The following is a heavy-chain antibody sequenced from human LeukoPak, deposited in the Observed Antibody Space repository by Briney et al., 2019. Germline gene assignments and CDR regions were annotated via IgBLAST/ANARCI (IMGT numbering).Heavy chain of an antibody. D-gene: IGHD2-15*01. Sequence: GASVKVSCKASGYTFTSYGISWVRQAPGQGLEWMGWISAYNGNTNYAQKLQGRVTMTTDTSTSKAYMELRSLRSDDTAVYYCARDLSLAATSFFDYWGQGTLVTVSS. CDR3: ARDLSLAATSFFDY. J-gene: IGHJ4*02. V-gene: IGHV1-18*01. CDR1: GYTFTSYG. CDR2: ISAYNGNT.